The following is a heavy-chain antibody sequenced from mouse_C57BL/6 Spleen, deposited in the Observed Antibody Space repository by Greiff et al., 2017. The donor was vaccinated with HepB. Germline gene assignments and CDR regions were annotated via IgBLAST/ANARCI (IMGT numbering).Heavy chain of an antibody. Sequence: VQLQQPGTELVKPGASVKLSCKASGYTFTSYWIHWVKQRPGQGLEWIGNINPSNGGTNYNEKFKSKATLTVDKSSSTAYMQLSSLTSEDSAVYYCARGSTVVAPYWYFDVWGTGTTVTVSS. CDR1: GYTFTSYW. J-gene: IGHJ1*03. D-gene: IGHD1-1*01. CDR3: ARGSTVVAPYWYFDV. CDR2: INPSNGGT. V-gene: IGHV1-53*01.